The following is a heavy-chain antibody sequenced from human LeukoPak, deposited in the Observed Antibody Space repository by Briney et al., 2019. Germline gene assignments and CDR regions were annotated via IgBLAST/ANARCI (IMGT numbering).Heavy chain of an antibody. J-gene: IGHJ4*02. CDR2: IYHSGTT. CDR3: ARGAYSYVGYCDY. D-gene: IGHD5-18*01. CDR1: GYSINGGYY. V-gene: IGHV4-38-2*02. Sequence: PSETLSLTCTVSGYSINGGYYWGWIRQPPGKGLGWIGIIYHSGTTYSNPSLKSRVTISVDTSKNQFSLKLSSVTAEDTAVYYCARGAYSYVGYCDYWGQGTLVSVSS.